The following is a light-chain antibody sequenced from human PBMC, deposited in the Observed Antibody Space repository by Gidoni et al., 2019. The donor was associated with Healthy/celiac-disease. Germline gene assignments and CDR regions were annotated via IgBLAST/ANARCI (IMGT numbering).Light chain of an antibody. CDR1: KLGYKY. V-gene: IGLV3-1*01. CDR3: QAWDSSTGVV. Sequence: SYELTQPPSVSVSPGQTASITCSGDKLGYKYACWYQQKPGQSPVLVIYEDIKRPSGIPERFSGSNSGNTATLTISGTQAMDEADYYCQAWDSSTGVVFGGGTKLTVL. J-gene: IGLJ2*01. CDR2: EDI.